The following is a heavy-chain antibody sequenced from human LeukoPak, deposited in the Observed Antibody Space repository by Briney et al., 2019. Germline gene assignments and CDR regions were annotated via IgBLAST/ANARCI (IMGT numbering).Heavy chain of an antibody. CDR3: ARDVGYDSSGSFDY. Sequence: EASVKVSCKASGYTFTSYGISWVRQAPGQELEWMGWISAYNGNTNYAQKFQGRVTITADESTSTAYMELSSLRSEDTAVYYCARDVGYDSSGSFDYWGQGTLVTVSS. D-gene: IGHD3-22*01. J-gene: IGHJ4*02. V-gene: IGHV1-18*01. CDR1: GYTFTSYG. CDR2: ISAYNGNT.